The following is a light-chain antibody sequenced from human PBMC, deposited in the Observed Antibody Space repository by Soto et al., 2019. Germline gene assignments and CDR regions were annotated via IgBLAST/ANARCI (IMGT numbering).Light chain of an antibody. CDR1: QSVSSTH. CDR3: QQYGSSLSIT. Sequence: EIVLTQSPVTLSLSPGERATLSCRASQSVSSTHLAWYQQKPGQAPKLLIYGPSSRATGIPDRFSGSGSGTDFTLTISRLEPEDFAVYYCQQYGSSLSITFGQGTRLEIK. J-gene: IGKJ5*01. CDR2: GPS. V-gene: IGKV3-20*01.